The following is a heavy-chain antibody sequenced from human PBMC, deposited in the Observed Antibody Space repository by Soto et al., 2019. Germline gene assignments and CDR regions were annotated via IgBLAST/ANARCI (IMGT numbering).Heavy chain of an antibody. V-gene: IGHV1-69*13. CDR3: ARVGQLVHVTFDY. CDR2: IIPIFGTA. CDR1: GGTFSSYA. D-gene: IGHD6-6*01. Sequence: SVKVSCKASGGTFSSYAISWVRQAPGQGLEWMGGIIPIFGTANYAQKFQGRVTITADESTSTAYMELSSLRSEDTAVYYCARVGQLVHVTFDYWGQGTLVTVSS. J-gene: IGHJ4*02.